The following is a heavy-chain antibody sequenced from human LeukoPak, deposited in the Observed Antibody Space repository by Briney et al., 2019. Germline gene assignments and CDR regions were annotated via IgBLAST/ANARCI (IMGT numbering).Heavy chain of an antibody. CDR1: GFTFSSYS. D-gene: IGHD5-24*01. J-gene: IGHJ4*02. V-gene: IGHV4-34*08. Sequence: GSLRLSCAASGFTFSSYSMNLIRQPPGKGLEWIGEINHSGSTNYNPSLKSRVTISVDTSKNQFSLKLSSVTAADTAVYYCATRWLQSKFDYWGQGTLVTVSS. CDR2: INHSGST. CDR3: ATRWLQSKFDY.